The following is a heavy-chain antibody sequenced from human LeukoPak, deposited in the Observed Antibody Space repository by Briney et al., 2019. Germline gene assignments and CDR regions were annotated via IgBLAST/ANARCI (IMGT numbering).Heavy chain of an antibody. CDR1: GFTFSSYP. CDR3: ARDFLRGAPDYFDQ. V-gene: IGHV3-30*14. J-gene: IGHJ4*02. D-gene: IGHD3-10*01. Sequence: GGSLRRSCAASGFTFSSYPFHWVRQAPGKGLEWVAVIGYDGVNKFYTDSVRGRFTISRDDSKSTLYLQMDSLRPEDTALYYWARDFLRGAPDYFDQWGQGTLVTVSS. CDR2: IGYDGVNK.